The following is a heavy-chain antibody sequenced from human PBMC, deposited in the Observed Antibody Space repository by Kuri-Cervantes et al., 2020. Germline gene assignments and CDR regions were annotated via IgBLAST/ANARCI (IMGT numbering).Heavy chain of an antibody. J-gene: IGHJ6*02. CDR3: AKALYYYYYGMDV. CDR1: GFTFSSYA. CDR2: ISYDGSNK. Sequence: LSLTCAASGFTFSSYAMHWVRQAPGKGLEWVAVISYDGSNKYYADSVKGRFTISRDNSKNTLYLQMNSLRAEDTAVYYCAKALYYYYYGMDVWGQGTTVTVSS. V-gene: IGHV3-30*04.